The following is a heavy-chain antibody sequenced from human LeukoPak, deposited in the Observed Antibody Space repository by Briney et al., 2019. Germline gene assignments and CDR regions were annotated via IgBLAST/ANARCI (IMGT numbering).Heavy chain of an antibody. CDR1: RVTFSNYA. D-gene: IGHD3-22*01. J-gene: IGHJ4*02. V-gene: IGHV3-23*01. CDR2: ISISGENT. Sequence: GGSLRLSCVASRVTFSNYAMTWLRQPPGKGLEWVSSISISGENTYYAGSVRGRFTVSRDNSKNTLYLQMTSLRADDTAVYHCAKGPTKEVNDYSYDTSGSSYVDLWGQGTRVTVSS. CDR3: AKGPTKEVNDYSYDTSGSSYVDL.